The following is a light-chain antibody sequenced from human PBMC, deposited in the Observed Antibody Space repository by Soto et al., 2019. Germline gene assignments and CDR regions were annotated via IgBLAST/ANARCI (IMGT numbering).Light chain of an antibody. Sequence: QSVLTQPASVSGSPGQSITISCTGTSSDVGGYNFVSWYQHHPGKAPKLLIYGVSNRLSVVSNRFSGSKSGNTASLTISGLQAEDEADYYCSSYTGSSTCVFGTGTKLTVL. V-gene: IGLV2-14*03. CDR1: SSDVGGYNF. CDR2: GVS. CDR3: SSYTGSSTCV. J-gene: IGLJ1*01.